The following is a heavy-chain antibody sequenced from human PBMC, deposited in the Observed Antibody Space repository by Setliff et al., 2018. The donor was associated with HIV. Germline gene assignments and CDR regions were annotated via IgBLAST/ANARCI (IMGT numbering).Heavy chain of an antibody. V-gene: IGHV3-48*03. CDR1: GFTFSSYE. J-gene: IGHJ4*02. CDR2: ISSSDNTV. Sequence: GGSLRLSCAASGFTFSSYEMNWVRQAPGKGLEWVSYISSSDNTVHYADSVKGRFTISRDNAKTSLYLQMNGLRAEDTAVYYCARGEPSILVEPAAFFDYWGQGTLVTVSS. CDR3: ARGEPSILVEPAAFFDY. D-gene: IGHD2-2*01.